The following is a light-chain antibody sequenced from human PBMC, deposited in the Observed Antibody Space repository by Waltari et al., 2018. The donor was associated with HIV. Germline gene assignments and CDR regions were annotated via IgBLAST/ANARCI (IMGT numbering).Light chain of an antibody. Sequence: QSALTQPASVSGSPGQSITISCDLDDYEYFPLYQRHPGKAPKVILYEVTNRPSGLSNRFSGSKSGNTATLTISGLQPEDEADYYCTSYVSSATPVFGRGTKVTVL. CDR2: EVT. CDR1: DLDDYEY. CDR3: TSYVSSATPV. J-gene: IGLJ6*01. V-gene: IGLV2-14*01.